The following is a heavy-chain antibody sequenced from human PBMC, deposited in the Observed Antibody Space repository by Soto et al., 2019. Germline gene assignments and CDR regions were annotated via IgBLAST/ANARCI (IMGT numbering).Heavy chain of an antibody. J-gene: IGHJ6*03. Sequence: QVQLVQSGAEVKKPGASVTVSCKASGYTLTNYYIHWVRQAPGQGLEWMGMINPSGGRTSLTEKFKGRVPMTRDTSTSTVYMELSSLGSDDTAVYYCARVGYFGSGSYNIEGGGFMDVWGTGTTVSVSS. D-gene: IGHD3-10*01. CDR3: ARVGYFGSGSYNIEGGGFMDV. CDR2: INPSGGRT. V-gene: IGHV1-46*03. CDR1: GYTLTNYY.